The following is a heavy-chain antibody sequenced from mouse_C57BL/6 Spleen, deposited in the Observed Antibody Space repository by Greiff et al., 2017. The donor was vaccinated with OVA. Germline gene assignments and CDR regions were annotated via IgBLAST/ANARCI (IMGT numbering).Heavy chain of an antibody. J-gene: IGHJ4*01. D-gene: IGHD3-2*02. V-gene: IGHV2-2*01. Sequence: VKLVESGPGLVQPSQSLSITCTVSGFSLTSYGVHWVRQSPGKGLEWLGVIWSGGSTDYNAAFISRLSISKDNSKSQVFFKMNSLQADDTAIYYCARKELRLQGFYAMDYWGQGTSVTVSS. CDR2: IWSGGST. CDR3: ARKELRLQGFYAMDY. CDR1: GFSLTSYG.